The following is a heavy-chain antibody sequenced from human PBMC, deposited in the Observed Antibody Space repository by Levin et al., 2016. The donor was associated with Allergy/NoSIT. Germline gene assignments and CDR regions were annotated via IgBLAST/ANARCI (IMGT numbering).Heavy chain of an antibody. J-gene: IGHJ6*02. CDR1: GGTFSSYA. V-gene: IGHV1-2*02. Sequence: ASVKVSCKASGGTFSSYAISWVRQAPGQGLEWMGWINPNSGGTNYAQKFQGRVTMTRDTSISTAYMELSRLRSDDTAVYYCARDIADRDWLLINYYYYGMDVWGQGTTVTVSS. D-gene: IGHD2-21*02. CDR3: ARDIADRDWLLINYYYYGMDV. CDR2: INPNSGGT.